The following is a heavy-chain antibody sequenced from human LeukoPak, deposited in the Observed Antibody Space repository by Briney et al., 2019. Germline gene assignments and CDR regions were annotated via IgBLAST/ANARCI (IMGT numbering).Heavy chain of an antibody. CDR3: ARGRPHGNDY. J-gene: IGHJ4*02. D-gene: IGHD4-23*01. CDR1: GFSFSLYG. CDR2: IWAAGNDD. V-gene: IGHV3-33*01. Sequence: PGGSLRLSCGASGFSFSLYGMHWVRQAPGKGLEWVAFIWAAGNDDFYADSVKGRFSISRDNAKNTLYLQMNSLRVEDTAVYYCARGRPHGNDYWGQGTLVIVSS.